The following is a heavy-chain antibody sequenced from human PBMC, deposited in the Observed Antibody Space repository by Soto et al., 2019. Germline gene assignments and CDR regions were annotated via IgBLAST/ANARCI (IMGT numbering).Heavy chain of an antibody. J-gene: IGHJ4*02. CDR3: ARGDLIVGATPADY. Sequence: QVQLQESGPGLVKPSQTLSLTCTVSGGSISSGGYYWSWIRQHPGKGLEWIGYIYYSGSTYYNPSLKSRGTISVDTSKNQFSLKLSSVTAADTAVYYCARGDLIVGATPADYWGQGTLVTVSS. V-gene: IGHV4-31*03. CDR2: IYYSGST. CDR1: GGSISSGGYY. D-gene: IGHD1-26*01.